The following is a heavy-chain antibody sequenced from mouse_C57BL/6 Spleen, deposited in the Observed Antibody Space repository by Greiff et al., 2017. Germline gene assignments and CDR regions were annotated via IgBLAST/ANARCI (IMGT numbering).Heavy chain of an antibody. Sequence: VQLQESGAELAKPGASVKLSCKASGYTFTSYWMHWVKQRPGQGLEWIGYINPSSGYTKYNQKFKDKATLTADKSSSTAYMQLSSLTYENSAVYYCARGNSGSSYVHYFDYWGQGTTLTVSS. J-gene: IGHJ2*01. CDR2: INPSSGYT. CDR1: GYTFTSYW. CDR3: ARGNSGSSYVHYFDY. D-gene: IGHD1-1*01. V-gene: IGHV1-7*01.